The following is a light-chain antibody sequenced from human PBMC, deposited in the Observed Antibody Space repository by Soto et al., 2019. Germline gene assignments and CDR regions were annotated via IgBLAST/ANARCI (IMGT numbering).Light chain of an antibody. CDR3: ISYTSRSTPHL. CDR1: SSDVGGYNY. V-gene: IGLV2-14*01. CDR2: EVS. Sequence: QSALPQPASVSGSPGQSITISCPGTSSDVGGYNYVSWYQQHPGKAPKLMIYEVSNRPSVVSNHFSVSKSGNTASQNLSGLPDYDEVDYYCISYTSRSTPHLYGTGTQLTVL. J-gene: IGLJ1*01.